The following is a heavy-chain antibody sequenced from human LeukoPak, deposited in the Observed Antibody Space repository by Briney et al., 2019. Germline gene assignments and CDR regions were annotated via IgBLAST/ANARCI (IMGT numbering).Heavy chain of an antibody. CDR2: ISWDGTT. CDR3: VKDLSYESSGSFFDY. CDR1: GFTFEDYT. J-gene: IGHJ4*02. D-gene: IGHD3-22*01. V-gene: IGHV3-43*01. Sequence: GGSLRLSCAASGFTFEDYTMHWVRQAPGKTLEWVSLISWDGTTYYADSVKGRFTISRDNSKDSLYLQVDTLRREDTAFYYCVKDLSYESSGSFFDYWGQGTLVTVS.